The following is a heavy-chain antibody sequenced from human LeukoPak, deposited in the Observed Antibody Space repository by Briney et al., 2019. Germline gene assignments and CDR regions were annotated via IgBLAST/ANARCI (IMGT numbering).Heavy chain of an antibody. J-gene: IGHJ4*02. D-gene: IGHD2-15*01. CDR1: GYTLTELS. V-gene: IGHV1-24*01. CDR3: ATDRGYCSGGSCLPYHY. Sequence: GASVKVSCKVSGYTLTELSMHWVRQAPGKGLEWMGGFDPEDGETIYAQKFQCRVTMTEDTSTDTAYMELSSLRSEDTAVYYCATDRGYCSGGSCLPYHYWGQGTLVTVSS. CDR2: FDPEDGET.